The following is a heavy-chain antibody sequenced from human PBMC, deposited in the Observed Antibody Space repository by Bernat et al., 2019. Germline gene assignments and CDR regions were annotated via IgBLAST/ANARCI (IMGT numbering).Heavy chain of an antibody. CDR1: GYTFTSYA. J-gene: IGHJ5*02. CDR3: ARDRIAARFGKKNWFDP. V-gene: IGHV7-4-1*02. CDR2: INTNTGNP. Sequence: QVQLVQSGSELKKPGASVKVSCKASGYTFTSYAMNWVRQAPGQGLEWMGWINTNTGNPTHAQGLTGRLVFALDTYGSRAYRQISSLKAEDTAVYYCARDRIAARFGKKNWFDPWGQGTLVTVSS. D-gene: IGHD6-6*01.